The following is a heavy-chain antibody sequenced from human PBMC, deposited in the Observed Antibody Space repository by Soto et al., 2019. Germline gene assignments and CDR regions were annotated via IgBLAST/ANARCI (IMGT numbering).Heavy chain of an antibody. J-gene: IGHJ2*01. V-gene: IGHV4-39*01. CDR2: IYYSGST. D-gene: IGHD3-16*01. Sequence: QLQLQESGPGLVKPSETLSLTCTVSGGSISSSSYYWGWIRQPPGKGLEWIGSIYYSGSTYYNPSLKSRVTISVDTSKNQFSLKLSSVTAADTAVYYCARPPRGGGFDLWGRGTLVTVSS. CDR1: GGSISSSSYY. CDR3: ARPPRGGGFDL.